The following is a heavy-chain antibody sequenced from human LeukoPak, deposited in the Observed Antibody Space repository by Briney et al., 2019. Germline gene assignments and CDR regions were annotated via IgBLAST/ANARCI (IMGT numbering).Heavy chain of an antibody. J-gene: IGHJ6*03. V-gene: IGHV4-39*07. CDR1: GGSISSSSYY. CDR2: IYYSGST. Sequence: PSETLSLTCTVSGGSISSSSYYWGWIRQPPGKGLEWIGSIYYSGSTYYNPSLKSRVTISVDTSKNQFSLKLSSVTAADTAVYYCAREAESRPDYYYYYMGVWGKGTTVTVSS. CDR3: AREAESRPDYYYYYMGV. D-gene: IGHD6-19*01.